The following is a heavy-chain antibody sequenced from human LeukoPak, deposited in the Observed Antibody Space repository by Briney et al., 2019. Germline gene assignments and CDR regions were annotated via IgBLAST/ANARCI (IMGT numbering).Heavy chain of an antibody. J-gene: IGHJ4*02. D-gene: IGHD3-22*01. CDR3: ARSSYHDSSGYYTWLGVRLDY. V-gene: IGHV1-69*05. Sequence: GASVKVSCRASGGTFSSYAISWVRQAPGQGLERMGGIIPIFGTANYAQEFQGRVTITRDTSASTAYMELNSLRAEDTAVYYCARSSYHDSSGYYTWLGVRLDYWGQGTLVTVSS. CDR1: GGTFSSYA. CDR2: IIPIFGTA.